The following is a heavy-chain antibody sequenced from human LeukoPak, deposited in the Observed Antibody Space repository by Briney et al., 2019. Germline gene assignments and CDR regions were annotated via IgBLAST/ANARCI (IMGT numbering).Heavy chain of an antibody. J-gene: IGHJ3*02. CDR1: GGSISGDH. Sequence: SETLSLTCTVSGGSISGDHWNWIRQPPGKGLEWIGYVYSSGNTNYNPSLKSRVTISIDTSKNQFSLKSSSVTAADTAVYYCARRNDFGIWGQGTMVTVPS. CDR2: VYSSGNT. V-gene: IGHV4-59*08. CDR3: ARRNDFGI.